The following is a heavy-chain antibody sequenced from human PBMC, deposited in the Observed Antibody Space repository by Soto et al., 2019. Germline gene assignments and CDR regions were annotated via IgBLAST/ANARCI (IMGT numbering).Heavy chain of an antibody. V-gene: IGHV3-33*01. CDR3: ARDLSSSYSYALDL. CDR2: IWHDGTRQ. J-gene: IGHJ6*02. CDR1: DFAFRLHG. Sequence: QVHLVESGGGVVQPGGSLTLSCSVSDFAFRLHGIHGVRHTPGKGLGRGAMIWHDGTRQYSRDFVRGRFTISRDSSKITVYPLMINLTGDDSSLYFCARDLSSSYSYALDLWAQVTTVTVSS. D-gene: IGHD3-10*01.